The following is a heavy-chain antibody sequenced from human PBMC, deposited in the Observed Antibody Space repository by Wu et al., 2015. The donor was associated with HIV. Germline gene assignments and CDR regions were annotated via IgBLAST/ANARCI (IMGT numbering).Heavy chain of an antibody. J-gene: IGHJ4*02. CDR2: IIPPFGTP. V-gene: IGHV1-69*12. D-gene: IGHD6-13*01. Sequence: QVQLVQSGAEVKKPGSSVKVSCKASGGTFSSYAFTWVRQAPGQGLEWMGGIIPPFGTPNYAQKFQGRVTITADDSTATVYMELSSLRSEDTAVYYCAGRSERSSSWLLDHWGQGTLVTVSS. CDR3: AGRSERSSSWLLDH. CDR1: GGTFSSYA.